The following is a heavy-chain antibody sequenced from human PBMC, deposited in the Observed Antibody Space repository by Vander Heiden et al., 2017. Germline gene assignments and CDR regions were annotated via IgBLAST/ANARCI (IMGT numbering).Heavy chain of an antibody. J-gene: IGHJ4*02. V-gene: IGHV1-69*01. CDR2: IIPIYGTA. CDR3: ARESVPGYSYFVY. Sequence: QVQLVQSGAEVKKPGSSVKLSCPASGGPLGSYAISWVRQALGQGLEWMGGIIPIYGTANYAQKFQGRVTITADESTSTAYMELSSLRSEDTAGYYCARESVPGYSYFVYWGQGTLVTVSS. CDR1: GGPLGSYA. D-gene: IGHD5-18*01.